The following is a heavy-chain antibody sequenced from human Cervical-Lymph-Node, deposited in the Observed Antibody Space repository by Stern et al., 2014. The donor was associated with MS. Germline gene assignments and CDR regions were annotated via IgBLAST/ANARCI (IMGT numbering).Heavy chain of an antibody. V-gene: IGHV1-46*01. CDR1: GYTFTSYY. D-gene: IGHD5-18*01. CDR2: IDPSGGST. CDR3: AREHTAMGFGY. J-gene: IGHJ4*02. Sequence: QVQLVQSGAEVKKPGASVKVSCKASGYTFTSYYVHWVRQAPGAGLEWMGIIDPSGGSTSYAQKFQGRVTLTRDTSTSTVYMELNSLRSDDTAMYYCAREHTAMGFGYWGQGTLVTVSS.